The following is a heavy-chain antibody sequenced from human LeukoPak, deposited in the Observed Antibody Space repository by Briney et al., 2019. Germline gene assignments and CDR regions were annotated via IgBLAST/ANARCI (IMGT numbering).Heavy chain of an antibody. CDR1: GFTFTGFF. CDR2: INRDGTET. Sequence: GGSLRLSCAASGFTFTGFFMSWLRQAPGKGLECVANINRDGTETYYVGSVKGRFTISIDNAKNSLYLQMNSLRAEDTAVYYCARGGGPYSSSWSTVWGQGTLVTVSS. CDR3: ARGGGPYSSSWSTV. V-gene: IGHV3-7*04. J-gene: IGHJ4*02. D-gene: IGHD6-13*01.